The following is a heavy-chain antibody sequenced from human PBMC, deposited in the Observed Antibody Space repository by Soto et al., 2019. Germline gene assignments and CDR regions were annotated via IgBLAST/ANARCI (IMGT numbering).Heavy chain of an antibody. D-gene: IGHD2-2*01. CDR2: ISDSGGNT. Sequence: GVSLRLSCAASGFSFGSYSLSWVLQAPGKGLEWVSGISDSGGNTYYADAVKGRFTISRDNSKNTLFLQMNSLRAEDTAVYYCATRRDASYYYYGMDVWGQGTTVTAP. V-gene: IGHV3-23*01. CDR3: ATRRDASYYYYGMDV. CDR1: GFSFGSYS. J-gene: IGHJ6*02.